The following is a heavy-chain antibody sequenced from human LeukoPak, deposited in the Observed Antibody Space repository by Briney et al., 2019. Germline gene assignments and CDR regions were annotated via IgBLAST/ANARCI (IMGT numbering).Heavy chain of an antibody. CDR2: ISSNGGST. J-gene: IGHJ4*02. D-gene: IGHD6-19*01. Sequence: GGSLRLSCAASGFTFSSYAMDWVRQAPGKGLEYVSAISSNGGSTYYANSVKGRFTISRDNSKNTLYLQMGSLRAEDMAVYYCARGYSSGRYISFDYWGQGTLVTVSS. CDR1: GFTFSSYA. V-gene: IGHV3-64*01. CDR3: ARGYSSGRYISFDY.